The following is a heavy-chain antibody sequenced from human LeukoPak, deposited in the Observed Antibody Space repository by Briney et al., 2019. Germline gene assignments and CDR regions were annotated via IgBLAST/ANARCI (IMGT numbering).Heavy chain of an antibody. V-gene: IGHV4-59*02. J-gene: IGHJ4*02. CDR2: THYRGDI. CDR1: GASVSSDY. CDR3: GRNLGSGSDH. D-gene: IGHD3-10*01. Sequence: SETLSLTCSVSGASVSSDYWNWIRQSPGRGLEWIGYTHYRGDINYNPSLKSRLTMSVDASSNQVSLKLSSVTAADAAVYFCGRNLGSGSDHWGQGTLVTVSS.